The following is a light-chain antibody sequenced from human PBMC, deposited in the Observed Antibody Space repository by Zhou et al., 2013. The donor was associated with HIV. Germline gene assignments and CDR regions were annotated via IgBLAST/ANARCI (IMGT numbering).Light chain of an antibody. Sequence: VMAQSPATLSVSPGERVTLSCRASQDITSSLAWYQQRPGQAPRLLIYGTSTRATGVPARFSGSGSGTDFTLTISSLEPEDFAVYYCQQRASWPLTFGGGTEGGGSN. CDR2: GTS. CDR3: QQRASWPLT. J-gene: IGKJ4*01. CDR1: QDITSS. V-gene: IGKV3-11*01.